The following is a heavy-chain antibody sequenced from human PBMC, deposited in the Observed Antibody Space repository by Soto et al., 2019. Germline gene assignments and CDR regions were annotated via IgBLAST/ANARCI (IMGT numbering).Heavy chain of an antibody. CDR3: ARRWGSAADY. J-gene: IGHJ4*02. Sequence: SETLSLTCAVSGGSISSGGYSWSWIRQPPGKGLEWIGYIYHSGSTYYNPSLKSRVTISVDRSKNQFSLKLSSVTAADTAVYYCARRWGSAADYWGQGTLVTVSS. CDR2: IYHSGST. V-gene: IGHV4-30-2*01. D-gene: IGHD2-15*01. CDR1: GGSISSGGYS.